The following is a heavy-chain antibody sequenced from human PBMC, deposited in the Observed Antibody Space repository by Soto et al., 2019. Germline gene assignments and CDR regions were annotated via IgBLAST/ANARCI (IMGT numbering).Heavy chain of an antibody. D-gene: IGHD2-21*02. CDR1: GDSIRSGGYY. CDR3: ARDRNGGNSGFYDY. V-gene: IGHV4-31*03. CDR2: VYPSGTT. Sequence: QVQLHESGPGLVKPSQTLSLTCTVSGDSIRSGGYYWGWIRQFPGKGLEWIGYVYPSGTTNYNPSLKSRVTISVDTSKNQFSLRLTSVTAADTAVYYCARDRNGGNSGFYDYWGQGTLVTISS. J-gene: IGHJ4*02.